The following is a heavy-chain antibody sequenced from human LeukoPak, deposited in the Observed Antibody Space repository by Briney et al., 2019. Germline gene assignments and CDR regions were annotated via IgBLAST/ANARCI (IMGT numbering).Heavy chain of an antibody. CDR2: VNPITGGT. CDR3: ARVDGHYDY. CDR1: GYTFTGYY. Sequence: ASVQVSCKASGYTFTGYYMHWVRQAPGQGLEWMGWVNPITGGTNYAQNYQGRVTMSRDTSLNTAYVEVSRLRPDDTAVYYCARVDGHYDYWGQGAPVTVSS. D-gene: IGHD1-26*01. J-gene: IGHJ4*02. V-gene: IGHV1-2*02.